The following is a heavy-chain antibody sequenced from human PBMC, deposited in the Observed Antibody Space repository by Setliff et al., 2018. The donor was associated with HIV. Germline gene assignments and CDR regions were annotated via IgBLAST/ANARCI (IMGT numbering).Heavy chain of an antibody. CDR1: GGSFSAYH. D-gene: IGHD3-3*01. J-gene: IGHJ4*01. CDR3: ARGRDYTGSWFRPFYLDF. V-gene: IGHV4-34*01. Sequence: SETLSLTCAVYGGSFSAYHWSWIRQTPGKGLEWLGEINHSGSTAYNLALESRVSMSIDTSKNQFSLKLTSVTAADTAIYYCARGRDYTGSWFRPFYLDFWGHGSLVTVSS. CDR2: INHSGST.